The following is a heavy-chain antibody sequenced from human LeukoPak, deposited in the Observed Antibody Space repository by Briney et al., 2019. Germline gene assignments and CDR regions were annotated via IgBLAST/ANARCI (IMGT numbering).Heavy chain of an antibody. D-gene: IGHD3-10*01. V-gene: IGHV4-34*01. CDR2: INHSGST. J-gene: IGHJ4*02. CDR1: GGSFSGYY. CDR3: ARGSMVRGVTPVDY. Sequence: SETLSLTYAVYGGSFSGYYWSWIRQPPGKGLEWIGEINHSGSTNYNPSLKSRVTISVDTSKNQFSLKLSSVTAADTAVYYCARGSMVRGVTPVDYWGQGTLVTVSS.